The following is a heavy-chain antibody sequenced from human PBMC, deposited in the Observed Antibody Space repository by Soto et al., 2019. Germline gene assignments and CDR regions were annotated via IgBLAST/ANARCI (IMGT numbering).Heavy chain of an antibody. CDR3: ARGRSLRWDWFDP. J-gene: IGHJ5*02. V-gene: IGHV1-2*02. CDR1: GYIFTGFH. D-gene: IGHD2-21*01. CDR2: ITPNTGGT. Sequence: QVQLVQSAPEVRQPGASVKVSCKASGYIFTGFHIHWIRQAPGHGLEWMGWITPNTGGTNYAQKFQGRVTMTRDTSINTAYLEMASLKFDDTAVYYCARGRSLRWDWFDPWGQGTLVTVSS.